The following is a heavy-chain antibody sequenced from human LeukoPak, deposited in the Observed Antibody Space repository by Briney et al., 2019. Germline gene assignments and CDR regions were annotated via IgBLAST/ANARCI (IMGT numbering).Heavy chain of an antibody. V-gene: IGHV3-20*04. Sequence: GGSLRLSCAASGFTFDDYGMSWVRQAPGKGLEWVSGINWNGGSTGYADSVKGRFTISRDNAKNSLYLQMNSLRAEDTAVYYCARDPPPPRITMVRGVISVDYWGQGTLVTVSS. D-gene: IGHD3-10*01. J-gene: IGHJ4*02. CDR3: ARDPPPPRITMVRGVISVDY. CDR1: GFTFDDYG. CDR2: INWNGGST.